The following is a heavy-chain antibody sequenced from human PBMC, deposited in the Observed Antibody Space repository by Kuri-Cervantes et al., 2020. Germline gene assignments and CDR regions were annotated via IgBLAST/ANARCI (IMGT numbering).Heavy chain of an antibody. CDR1: GYTFTSYG. D-gene: IGHD2-2*01. CDR3: ARDHRGSSTRRSGMDV. J-gene: IGHJ6*02. Sequence: ASVKVSCKASGYTFTSYGISWVRQAPGQGLEWMGWINPNSGGTNYAQKFQGRVTMTRDTSISTAYMELRSLRSDDTAVYYCARDHRGSSTRRSGMDVWGQGTTVTVSS. V-gene: IGHV1-2*02. CDR2: INPNSGGT.